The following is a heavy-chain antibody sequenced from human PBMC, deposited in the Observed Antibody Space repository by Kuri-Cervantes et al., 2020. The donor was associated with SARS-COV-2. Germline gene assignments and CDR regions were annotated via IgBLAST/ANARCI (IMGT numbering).Heavy chain of an antibody. CDR3: ATHSMVRGVLDSFDM. V-gene: IGHV3-30*03. CDR1: GFTFSSYG. D-gene: IGHD3-10*01. J-gene: IGHJ3*02. CDR2: ISYDGSNK. Sequence: GESLKISCAASGFTFSSYGMHWVRQAPGKGLEWVAVISYDGSNKYYADSVKGRFTISRDNSKNTLYLQMNSLRSEDTAVYYCATHSMVRGVLDSFDMWGQGTMVTVSS.